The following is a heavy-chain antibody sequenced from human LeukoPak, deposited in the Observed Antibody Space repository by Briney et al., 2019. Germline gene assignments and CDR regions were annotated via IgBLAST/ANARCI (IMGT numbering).Heavy chain of an antibody. D-gene: IGHD3-9*01. CDR1: GFTFSSYE. J-gene: IGHJ4*02. V-gene: IGHV3-48*03. CDR2: ISSSGSTI. CDR3: ARDSYYDILTGYSHFDY. Sequence: PGGSLRLSCAASGFTFSSYEMNWVRQAPGKGLEWDSYISSSGSTIYYADSVKGRFTISRDNAKNSLYLQMNSLRAEDTAVYYCARDSYYDILTGYSHFDYWGQGTLVTVSS.